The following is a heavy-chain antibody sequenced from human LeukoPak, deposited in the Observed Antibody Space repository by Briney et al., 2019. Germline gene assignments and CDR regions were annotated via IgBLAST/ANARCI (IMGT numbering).Heavy chain of an antibody. Sequence: PSETLSLTCAVYGGSFSGCYWSWIRQPPGKGLEWIGEINHSGSTNYNPSLKSRVAISVDTSKNQFSLKLSSVTAADTAVYYCARVVYFYDSSGYVDFWGQGTLVTVSS. CDR1: GGSFSGCY. D-gene: IGHD3-22*01. V-gene: IGHV4-34*01. CDR3: ARVVYFYDSSGYVDF. J-gene: IGHJ4*02. CDR2: INHSGST.